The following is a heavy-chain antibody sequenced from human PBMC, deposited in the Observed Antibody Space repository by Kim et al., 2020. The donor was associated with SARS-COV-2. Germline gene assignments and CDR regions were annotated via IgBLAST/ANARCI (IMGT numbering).Heavy chain of an antibody. V-gene: IGHV4-30-2*01. CDR2: IYHSGST. J-gene: IGHJ3*02. Sequence: SETLSLTCAVSGGSISSGGYSWSWIRQPPGKGLEWIGYIYHSGSTYYNPSLKSRVTISVDRSKNKFSLKLSSVTAADTAVYYCARATKTTVTTLSFDIWGQGTMVTVSS. CDR3: ARATKTTVTTLSFDI. CDR1: GGSISSGGYS. D-gene: IGHD4-17*01.